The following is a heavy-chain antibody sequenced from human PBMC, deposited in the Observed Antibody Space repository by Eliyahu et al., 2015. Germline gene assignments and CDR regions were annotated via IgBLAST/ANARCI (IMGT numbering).Heavy chain of an antibody. V-gene: IGHV4-39*01. CDR2: IXYSGST. Sequence: QLQLQESGPGLVKPSETLSLTCTVSGGSISSSSYYWGWIRQPPGKGLEWIGSIXYSGSTYYNPSLKSRVTISVDTSKNQFSLKLSSVTAADTAVYYCARHEEAVAEMGYWGQGTLVTVSS. CDR1: GGSISSSSYY. J-gene: IGHJ4*02. D-gene: IGHD6-19*01. CDR3: ARHEEAVAEMGY.